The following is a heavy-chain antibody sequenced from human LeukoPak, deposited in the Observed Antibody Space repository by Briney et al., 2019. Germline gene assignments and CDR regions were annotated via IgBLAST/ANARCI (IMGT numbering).Heavy chain of an antibody. CDR3: ANYGGSQQLPFDY. CDR2: ISGSGGST. CDR1: GFTFSSYA. J-gene: IGHJ4*02. V-gene: IGHV3-23*01. D-gene: IGHD6-13*01. Sequence: PGGSLRLSCAASGFTFSSYAMSWVRQAPGKGLEWVSAISGSGGSTYYADSVKGRFTISRDNSKNTLYLQMNSLRAEDTAVYYCANYGGSQQLPFDYWGQGTLVTVSS.